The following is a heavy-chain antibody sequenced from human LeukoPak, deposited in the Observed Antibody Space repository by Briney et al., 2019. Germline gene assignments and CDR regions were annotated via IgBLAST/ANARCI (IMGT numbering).Heavy chain of an antibody. V-gene: IGHV4-61*01. Sequence: SSETLSLTCTVSGGSISSSSYYWSWIRQPPGKGLEWIGYIYYSGSTNYNPSLKSRVTISVDTSKNQFSLKLSSVTAADTAVYYCARPLGDWYFDLWGRGTLVTVSS. CDR2: IYYSGST. D-gene: IGHD3-16*01. CDR3: ARPLGDWYFDL. J-gene: IGHJ2*01. CDR1: GGSISSSSYY.